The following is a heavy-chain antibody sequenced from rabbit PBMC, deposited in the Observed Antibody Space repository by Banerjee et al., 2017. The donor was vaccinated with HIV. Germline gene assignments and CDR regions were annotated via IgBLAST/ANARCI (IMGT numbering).Heavy chain of an antibody. CDR1: GFSFSSSYW. J-gene: IGHJ4*01. CDR3: ARSSNSRYYIAFNL. Sequence: QEQLEESGGDLVKPEGSLTLTCTASGFSFSSSYWICWVRQAPGKGLEWIACIGAGSSGTTYYANWAKGRFTISKTSSTTVTLQMTSLTGADTATYFCARSSNSRYYIAFNLWGPGTLVTVS. V-gene: IGHV1S45*01. D-gene: IGHD1-1*01. CDR2: IGAGSSGTT.